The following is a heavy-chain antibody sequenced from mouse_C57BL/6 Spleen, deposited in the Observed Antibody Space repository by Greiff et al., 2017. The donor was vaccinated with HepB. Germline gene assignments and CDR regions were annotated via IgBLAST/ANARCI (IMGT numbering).Heavy chain of an antibody. Sequence: VHVKQSGAELVKPGASVKLSCTASGFNIKDYYMHWVKQRTEQGLEWIGRIDPEDGETKYAPKFQGKATITADTSSNTAYLQLSSLTSEDTAVYYCGYDYDDEGYYAMDYWGQGTSVTVSS. CDR2: IDPEDGET. CDR3: GYDYDDEGYYAMDY. CDR1: GFNIKDYY. J-gene: IGHJ4*01. D-gene: IGHD2-4*01. V-gene: IGHV14-2*01.